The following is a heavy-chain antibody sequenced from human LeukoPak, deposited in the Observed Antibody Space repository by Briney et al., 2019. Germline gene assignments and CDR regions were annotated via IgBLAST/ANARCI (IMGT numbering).Heavy chain of an antibody. Sequence: GGSLRLSCAASGFTFSSYEMNWVRQAPGKGLEWVSYISSSGSTIYYADSVKGRFTISRDNAKNSLYLQMNSLRAEDTAVYYCARLDGSGSYYFTHFDYWGQGTLVTVSS. CDR3: ARLDGSGSYYFTHFDY. V-gene: IGHV3-48*03. CDR2: ISSSGSTI. CDR1: GFTFSSYE. J-gene: IGHJ4*02. D-gene: IGHD3-10*01.